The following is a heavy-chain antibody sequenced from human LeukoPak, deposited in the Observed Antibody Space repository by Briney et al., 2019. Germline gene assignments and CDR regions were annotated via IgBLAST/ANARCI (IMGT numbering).Heavy chain of an antibody. V-gene: IGHV4-4*02. D-gene: IGHD6-19*01. Sequence: PSETLSLTCAVSGGSISSSNWWSWVRQPPGKGLEWIGEIYHSGSTNYNPSLKSRVTISAVKSKNQFSLKLSSVTAADTAVYYCARVVQSGWSNNWFDPWGQGTLVTVSS. CDR3: ARVVQSGWSNNWFDP. CDR2: IYHSGST. J-gene: IGHJ5*02. CDR1: GGSISSSNW.